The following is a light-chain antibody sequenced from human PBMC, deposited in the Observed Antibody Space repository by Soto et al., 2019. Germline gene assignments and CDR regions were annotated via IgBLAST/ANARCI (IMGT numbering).Light chain of an antibody. J-gene: IGKJ1*01. CDR3: QRYSDWPPWT. CDR1: QSVSSK. V-gene: IGKV3-15*01. CDR2: DAS. Sequence: IVMTQSPATLSVSPGERVTLSCRASQSVSSKLAWYQQKPGQAPRLVIYDASIMATGIPDRFLGSGSGTEFTLTITSLQSEDCAVYVCQRYSDWPPWTFGQGTKVEI.